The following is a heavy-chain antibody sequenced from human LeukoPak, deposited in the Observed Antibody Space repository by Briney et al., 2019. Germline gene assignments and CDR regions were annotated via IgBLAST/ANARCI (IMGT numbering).Heavy chain of an antibody. V-gene: IGHV3-30*02. CDR2: IRYDGSDK. CDR1: GFTFSSYW. Sequence: GGSLRLSCAASGFTFSSYWMHWVRQAPGKGLQWVAFIRYDGSDKFYADYVKGRFTISRDNSKNRLYLQMNSLRAEDTAVYYCAKESESYDSSGSTFDYWGLGTLVTVSS. D-gene: IGHD3-22*01. J-gene: IGHJ4*02. CDR3: AKESESYDSSGSTFDY.